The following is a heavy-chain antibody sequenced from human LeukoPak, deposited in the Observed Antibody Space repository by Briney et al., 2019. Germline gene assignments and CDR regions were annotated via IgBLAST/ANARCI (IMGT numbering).Heavy chain of an antibody. CDR3: ARSSLLDAFDI. Sequence: PSETLSLTCTVSGGSINSYYWSWIRQPPGKGLEWIGYIYYSGITNYNPSLKSRVTISVDTSKNQFSLKLPSVTAADTALYYCARSSLLDAFDIWGQGTMVTVSS. D-gene: IGHD3-10*01. CDR1: GGSINSYY. J-gene: IGHJ3*02. V-gene: IGHV4-59*01. CDR2: IYYSGIT.